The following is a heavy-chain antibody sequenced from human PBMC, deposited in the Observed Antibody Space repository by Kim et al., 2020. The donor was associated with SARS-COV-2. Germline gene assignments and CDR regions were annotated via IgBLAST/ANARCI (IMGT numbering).Heavy chain of an antibody. V-gene: IGHV1-24*01. Sequence: ASVKVSCKVSGYTLTELSMHWVRQAPGKGLEWMGGFDPEDGETIYAQKFQGRVTMTEDTSTDTAYMELSSLRSEDTAVYYCATLSPGKADYGMDVWGQGTTVTVSS. D-gene: IGHD3-3*02. CDR1: GYTLTELS. CDR2: FDPEDGET. J-gene: IGHJ6*02. CDR3: ATLSPGKADYGMDV.